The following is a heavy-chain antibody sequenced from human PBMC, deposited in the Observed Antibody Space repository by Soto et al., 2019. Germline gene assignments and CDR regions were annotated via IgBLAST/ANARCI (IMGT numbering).Heavy chain of an antibody. J-gene: IGHJ4*02. Sequence: GGSLRLSCAASGFTFSSYAMSWVRQAPGKGLEWVSAISGSGGSTYYADSVKGRFTIPRDNSKNTLYLQMNSLRAEDTAVYYCAKRDLSSSWYYFDYWGQGTLVTVSS. CDR1: GFTFSSYA. CDR2: ISGSGGST. CDR3: AKRDLSSSWYYFDY. D-gene: IGHD6-13*01. V-gene: IGHV3-23*01.